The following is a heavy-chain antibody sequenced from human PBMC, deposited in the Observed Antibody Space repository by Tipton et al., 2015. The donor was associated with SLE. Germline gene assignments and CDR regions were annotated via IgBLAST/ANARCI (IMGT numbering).Heavy chain of an antibody. D-gene: IGHD3-3*01. J-gene: IGHJ4*02. V-gene: IGHV4-31*03. CDR1: GGSIRSYY. CDR2: MFDIATT. Sequence: TLSLTCTVSGGSIRSYYWTWIRQHPGKGLEWIGYMFDIATTYYSPSLKSRVTTSIDASENQFSLRLTSVTAADTAVYYCARLQYYDFWSAYYQPFDYWGQGTLVTVSS. CDR3: ARLQYYDFWSAYYQPFDY.